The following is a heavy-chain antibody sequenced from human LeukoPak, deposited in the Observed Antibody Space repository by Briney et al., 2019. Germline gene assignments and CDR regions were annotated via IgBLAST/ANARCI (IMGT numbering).Heavy chain of an antibody. V-gene: IGHV1-18*01. CDR1: GYTFISYG. J-gene: IGHJ6*02. Sequence: ASVKVSCKASGYTFISYGISWVRQAPGQGLEWIGWISAHNGNTIYAQKFQGRVTLTTDTSTSTADMELRSLTSDDTALYFCANEGRYISAWAHYYYNGMDVWGQGTTVTVSS. CDR3: ANEGRYISAWAHYYYNGMDV. D-gene: IGHD6-19*01. CDR2: ISAHNGNT.